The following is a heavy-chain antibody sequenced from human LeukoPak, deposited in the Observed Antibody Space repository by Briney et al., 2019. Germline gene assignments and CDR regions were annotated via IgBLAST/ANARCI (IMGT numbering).Heavy chain of an antibody. J-gene: IGHJ5*02. Sequence: SETLSLTCTVSGDSISSSVYYWTWIRQTPGKELEWIGTMYYTGSTNYNPSLKSRVTISVDTSKNQFSLKLSSVTAADTAVYYCARVGKQWLVLRGWFDPWGQGTLVTVSS. CDR2: MYYTGST. CDR3: ARVGKQWLVLRGWFDP. CDR1: GDSISSSVYY. V-gene: IGHV4-39*07. D-gene: IGHD6-19*01.